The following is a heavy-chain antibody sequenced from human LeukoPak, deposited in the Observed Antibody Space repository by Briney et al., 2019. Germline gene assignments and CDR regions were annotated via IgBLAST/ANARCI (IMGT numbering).Heavy chain of an antibody. CDR2: INHSGST. Sequence: PSETLSLTCAVYGGSFSGYYWSWIRQPPGKGLEWIGEINHSGSTNYNPSLKSRVTISVDTSKNQFSLKLSSVTAADTAVYYCASGNDYYDSSGYSPAFDIWGQGTMVTVSS. J-gene: IGHJ3*02. CDR1: GGSFSGYY. CDR3: ASGNDYYDSSGYSPAFDI. D-gene: IGHD3-22*01. V-gene: IGHV4-34*01.